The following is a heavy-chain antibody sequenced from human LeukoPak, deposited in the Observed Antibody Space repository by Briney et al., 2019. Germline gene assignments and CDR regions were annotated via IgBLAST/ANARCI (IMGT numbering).Heavy chain of an antibody. CDR1: GFTFSSYA. V-gene: IGHV3-30-3*01. CDR2: ISYDGSNK. Sequence: PGTSLRLSCAASGFTFSSYAIHWVRQAPGKGLEWVAVISYDGSNKYYADSVKGRFTISRDNSKNTLYLQMNSLRAEDTAVYYCARDGPGGAAAGTGAFDIWGQGTMVTVSS. CDR3: ARDGPGGAAAGTGAFDI. D-gene: IGHD6-13*01. J-gene: IGHJ3*02.